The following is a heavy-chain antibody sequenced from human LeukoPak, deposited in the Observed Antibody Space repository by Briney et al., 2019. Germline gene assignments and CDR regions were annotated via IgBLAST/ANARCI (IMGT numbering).Heavy chain of an antibody. CDR2: FYISGST. CDR1: GGSISSYY. D-gene: IGHD3-16*01. J-gene: IGHJ4*02. Sequence: SETLSLTCTVSGGSISSYYWSWIRQPAGKGLEWIGRFYISGSTNYNPSLKSRVTMSVDTSKNQFSLRLNSVTAADTAVYYCARDFLLRPEGLFDYWGQGTLVTVS. CDR3: ARDFLLRPEGLFDY. V-gene: IGHV4-4*07.